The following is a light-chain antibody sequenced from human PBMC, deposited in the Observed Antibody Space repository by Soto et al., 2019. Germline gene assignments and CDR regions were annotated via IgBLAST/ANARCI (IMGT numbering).Light chain of an antibody. CDR3: SSYTSSNTYV. J-gene: IGLJ1*01. Sequence: SALTRPASVTGSAGQSISISCTGTSSDVGGYNYVSWYKQHPRKAPKLMMYEVSNRPAGVSNRYSGSKSGNTASLTISGLQAEDEADYYCSSYTSSNTYVFGTGTKVTVL. CDR2: EVS. CDR1: SSDVGGYNY. V-gene: IGLV2-14*01.